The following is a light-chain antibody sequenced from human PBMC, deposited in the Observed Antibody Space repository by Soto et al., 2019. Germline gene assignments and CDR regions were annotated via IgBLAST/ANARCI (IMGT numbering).Light chain of an antibody. CDR1: EGVRTS. CDR3: QQYVHWPPGA. CDR2: DTS. J-gene: IGKJ1*01. Sequence: EVVMTQSPATLSVSSGERVTLSCRASEGVRTSLAWYQQKPGQAPRLLIYDTSTRAAGIAARFSGSGSGTEFTLTISSLQSEDSAVYYCQQYVHWPPGAFGQGTKVDIK. V-gene: IGKV3-15*01.